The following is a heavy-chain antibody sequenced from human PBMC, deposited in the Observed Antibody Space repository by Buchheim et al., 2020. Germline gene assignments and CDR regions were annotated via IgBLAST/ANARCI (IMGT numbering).Heavy chain of an antibody. V-gene: IGHV3-30*18. Sequence: QVQLVESGGGVVQPGRSLRLSCAASGFTFSRYGMHWVRQAPGKGLEWVAVISYDGSNKYYADSVKGRFTISRDNSKNTLYLQMNSLRAEDTAVYYCAKAGGPLTYGDYGMDDWGQGTT. J-gene: IGHJ6*02. CDR3: AKAGGPLTYGDYGMDD. D-gene: IGHD4-17*01. CDR2: ISYDGSNK. CDR1: GFTFSRYG.